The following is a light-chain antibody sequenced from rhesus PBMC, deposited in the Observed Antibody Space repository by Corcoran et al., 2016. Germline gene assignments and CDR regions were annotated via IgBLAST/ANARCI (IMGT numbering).Light chain of an antibody. CDR1: QDIGSW. Sequence: DIQMTQSPSSLSASIGDKVTMTCRASQDIGSWLAWYQQKPGKAPKLLILKASSLQSGVPSRFSGSGSGTDFTLTISRLQPEDLASCSWLQYSGSQFSFGQGTKVEIK. CDR3: LQYSGSQFS. V-gene: IGKV1-21*01. CDR2: KAS. J-gene: IGKJ2*01.